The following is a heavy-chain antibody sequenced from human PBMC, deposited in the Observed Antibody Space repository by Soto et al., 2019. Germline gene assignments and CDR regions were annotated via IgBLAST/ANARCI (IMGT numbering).Heavy chain of an antibody. Sequence: SETLSLTCTVSGGSISRGGSYWSWIRQHPGKGLEWIGYIYHNGITYYNPSLKSRVTISLDTSENQFSLKLSSVTAADTAVYYCARGPLQSVNNYYGSGSYMGPTRFWGQGTLVTVSS. V-gene: IGHV4-31*03. D-gene: IGHD3-10*01. CDR3: ARGPLQSVNNYYGSGSYMGPTRF. CDR1: GGSISRGGSY. CDR2: IYHNGIT. J-gene: IGHJ4*02.